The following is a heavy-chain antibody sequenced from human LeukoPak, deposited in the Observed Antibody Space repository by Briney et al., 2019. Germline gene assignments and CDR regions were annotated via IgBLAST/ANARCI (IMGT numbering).Heavy chain of an antibody. CDR3: AKEGDTALVTGYFDL. CDR1: GGTFGSYV. D-gene: IGHD5-18*01. Sequence: AVKVSCKASGGTFGSYVISWVRQAPGQGLEWMGGIIPIFGTAHYAQKFQGRLTITADESTSTVYMEMSSLRSEDTAMYYCAKEGDTALVTGYFDLWGRGTLVTVSA. CDR2: IIPIFGTA. J-gene: IGHJ2*01. V-gene: IGHV1-69*01.